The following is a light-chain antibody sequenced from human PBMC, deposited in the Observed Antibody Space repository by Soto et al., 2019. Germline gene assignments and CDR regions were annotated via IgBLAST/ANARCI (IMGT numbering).Light chain of an antibody. V-gene: IGLV2-14*01. CDR3: SSYTSSSTLVV. Sequence: QSVLTQPASVSGSPGQSITISCTGTSSDVGGYNYVSRYQQHPGKAPKLMIYDVSNRPSGVSNRFSGSKSGNTAALTISGLQAVDEADYYCSSYTSSSTLVVFGGGTKLTVL. CDR1: SSDVGGYNY. CDR2: DVS. J-gene: IGLJ2*01.